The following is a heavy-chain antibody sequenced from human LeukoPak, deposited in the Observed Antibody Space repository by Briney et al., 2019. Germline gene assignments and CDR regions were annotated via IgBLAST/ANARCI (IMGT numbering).Heavy chain of an antibody. Sequence: GRSLRLSCAASGFTFSSYSMNWVRQAPGKGLEWVSSISISSYIYYADSVKGRFTISRDNAKNSLYLQMNSLRAEDTAVYYCARDGRDGYNYHYFDYWGQGTLVTVSS. CDR3: ARDGRDGYNYHYFDY. CDR1: GFTFSSYS. V-gene: IGHV3-21*01. J-gene: IGHJ4*02. D-gene: IGHD5-24*01. CDR2: ISISSYI.